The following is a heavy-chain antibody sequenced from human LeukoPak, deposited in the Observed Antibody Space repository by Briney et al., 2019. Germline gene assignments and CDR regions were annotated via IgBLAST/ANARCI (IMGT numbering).Heavy chain of an antibody. J-gene: IGHJ4*02. CDR2: ISANNGGT. Sequence: ASVKVSCKASGYTFTGYGMSWVRQAPGQGLEWMGWISANNGGTNYAQKLQGRVTMTRDTSMRTAYMELSRLRSDDTAVYYCAREKSYQNHNDYWGQGTMVTVSS. V-gene: IGHV1-2*02. CDR3: AREKSYQNHNDY. CDR1: GYTFTGYG. D-gene: IGHD1-14*01.